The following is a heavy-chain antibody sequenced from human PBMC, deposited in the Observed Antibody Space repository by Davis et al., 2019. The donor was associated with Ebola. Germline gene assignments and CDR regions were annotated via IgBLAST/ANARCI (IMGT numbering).Heavy chain of an antibody. CDR3: AEAQYCTSTTCYDRFDP. Sequence: PSETLSLTCTVSGGSINYSYWSWIRQPPGQGLEWIGSVYYSGTTLYNPSLKSRVTMSVDTSKSQFSLRLTSLTAADTAMYYCAEAQYCTSTTCYDRFDPWGQGTLVSVTS. V-gene: IGHV4-59*03. CDR2: VYYSGTT. CDR1: GGSINYSY. J-gene: IGHJ5*02. D-gene: IGHD2-2*01.